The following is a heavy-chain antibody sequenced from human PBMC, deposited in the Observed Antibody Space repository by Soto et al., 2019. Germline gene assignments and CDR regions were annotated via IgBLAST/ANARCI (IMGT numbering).Heavy chain of an antibody. J-gene: IGHJ6*02. V-gene: IGHV4-30-4*01. CDR1: GCSISRGDYP. D-gene: IGHD1-26*01. CDR3: ARAEHSHLLPFAKVTRTDYYDGMDV. Sequence: PSETLPITCSVSGCSISRGDYPWSWIRPPPGKALEWFGSINYRGAASYNPSLETRVTTSIDASKNQFSLKVRPVSAADTAVYPCARAEHSHLLPFAKVTRTDYYDGMDVWGQGTKVT. CDR2: INYRGAA.